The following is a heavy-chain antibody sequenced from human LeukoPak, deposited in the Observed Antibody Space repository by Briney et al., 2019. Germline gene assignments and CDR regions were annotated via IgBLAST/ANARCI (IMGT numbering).Heavy chain of an antibody. D-gene: IGHD1-26*01. CDR3: ARGAPPLVGATGDY. CDR2: ISSSGSTI. J-gene: IGHJ4*02. V-gene: IGHV3-48*03. CDR1: GFTFSSYE. Sequence: GGSLRLSCAASGFTFSSYEMNWVRQAPGKGLEWVSYISSSGSTIYYADSVKGRFTIPRDNAKNSLYLQMNSLRAEDTAVYYCARGAPPLVGATGDYWGQGTLVTVSS.